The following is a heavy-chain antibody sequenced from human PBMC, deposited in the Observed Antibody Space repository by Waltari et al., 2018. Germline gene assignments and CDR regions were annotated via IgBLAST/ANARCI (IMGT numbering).Heavy chain of an antibody. CDR2: IYYSGST. Sequence: QVQLQESGPGLVKPSPTLSLTCTVSGGSISRAGSYWRWIRQPPGKGLEWIGYIYYSGSTYYNPSLKSRVTISVDTSKNQFSLKLSSVTAADTAVYYCARVFLLRLGFDPWGQGTLVTVSS. CDR1: GGSISRAGSY. J-gene: IGHJ5*02. V-gene: IGHV4-31*03. D-gene: IGHD3-3*01. CDR3: ARVFLLRLGFDP.